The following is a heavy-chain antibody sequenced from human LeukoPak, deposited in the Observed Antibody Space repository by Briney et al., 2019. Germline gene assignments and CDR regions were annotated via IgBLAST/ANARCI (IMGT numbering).Heavy chain of an antibody. V-gene: IGHV3-43D*03. D-gene: IGHD3-10*01. CDR3: AKDMAAYYYSSGNIDS. Sequence: GGSLRLSCAASGFTFDDYAMHWVRQAPGKGLEWVSLISWDGGSTYYADSVKGRFTISRGNSKNSLYLQMNSLRAEDTALYYCAKDMAAYYYSSGNIDSWGQGTLVTVSS. CDR2: ISWDGGST. J-gene: IGHJ4*02. CDR1: GFTFDDYA.